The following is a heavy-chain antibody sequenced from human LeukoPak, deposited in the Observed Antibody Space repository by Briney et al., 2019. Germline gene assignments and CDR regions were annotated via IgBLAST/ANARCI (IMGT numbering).Heavy chain of an antibody. CDR3: ARRRDERGYKDIFDI. Sequence: GESLKISCKGSGYTFTTYWIGWVRQLPGKGLEWMGNIYPDDSDTTYSPSFQGQVTISADKSISTAYLQWSSLKASDTAMYYCARRRDERGYKDIFDIWGQGTMVTVSS. D-gene: IGHD5-18*01. CDR2: IYPDDSDT. CDR1: GYTFTTYW. J-gene: IGHJ3*02. V-gene: IGHV5-51*01.